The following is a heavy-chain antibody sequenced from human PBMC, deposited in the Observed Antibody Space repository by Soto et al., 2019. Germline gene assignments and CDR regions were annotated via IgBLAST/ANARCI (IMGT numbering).Heavy chain of an antibody. J-gene: IGHJ4*02. CDR3: ARIGYSSSSNDF. CDR1: GFTFSNYW. Sequence: GGSLRISCVTSGFTFSNYWMTWVRQAPGKGLEWLANIKQDGSQIYYMDSVKGRFTVSRDNAKNSVYLQMNSLRAEDTAVYYCARIGYSSSSNDFWGQGTLVTVSS. D-gene: IGHD6-6*01. V-gene: IGHV3-7*05. CDR2: IKQDGSQI.